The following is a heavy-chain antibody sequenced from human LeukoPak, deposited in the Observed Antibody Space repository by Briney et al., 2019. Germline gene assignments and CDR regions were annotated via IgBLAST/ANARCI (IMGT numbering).Heavy chain of an antibody. CDR2: FDPEDGET. V-gene: IGHV1-24*01. D-gene: IGHD2-15*01. CDR1: GYTFTSYG. Sequence: ASVKVSCKASGYTFTSYGISWVRQAPGKGLEWMGGFDPEDGETIYAQRFQGRVTMTEDTSTDTAYMELSSLRSEDTAVYYCATWVRGTHYYYGMDVWGQGTTVTVSS. J-gene: IGHJ6*02. CDR3: ATWVRGTHYYYGMDV.